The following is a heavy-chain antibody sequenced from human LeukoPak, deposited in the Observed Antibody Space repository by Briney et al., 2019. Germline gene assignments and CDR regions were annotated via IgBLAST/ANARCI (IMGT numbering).Heavy chain of an antibody. Sequence: SQTLSLTCTVSGGSISSGSYDWRWIRQPAGKGLEWIGRIYTSGSTNYNPSLKSRFTRSVDTAKNQFSLKLSSVTAADTAVYYCARAQVKWGSNWFDPWGQGTLVTVSS. J-gene: IGHJ5*02. CDR2: IYTSGST. CDR1: GGSISSGSYD. CDR3: ARAQVKWGSNWFDP. D-gene: IGHD2-8*01. V-gene: IGHV4-61*02.